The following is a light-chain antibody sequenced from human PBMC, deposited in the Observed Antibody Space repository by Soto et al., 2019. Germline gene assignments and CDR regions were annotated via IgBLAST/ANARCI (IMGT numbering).Light chain of an antibody. V-gene: IGLV2-14*01. CDR3: SSYTSSSTFPRG. J-gene: IGLJ1*01. CDR2: EVS. Sequence: QSALTQPASVSGSPGQSITISCTGTSSDVGGYNYVSWYQQHPGKAPKLMIYEVSNRPSGVSNRLSGSKSGNTASLTISGLQAEDEADYYCSSYTSSSTFPRGFGTGTKVTVL. CDR1: SSDVGGYNY.